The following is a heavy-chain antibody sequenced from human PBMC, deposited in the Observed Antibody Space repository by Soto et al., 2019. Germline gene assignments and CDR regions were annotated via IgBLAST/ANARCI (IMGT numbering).Heavy chain of an antibody. D-gene: IGHD5-12*01. CDR1: GYTFTGYY. Sequence: GASVKVSCKASGYTFTGYYMHWVRQAPGQGLEWMGWINANSGDTNYAQNCQDRVTMTRDTSTSTAYMELSRLRSDDTAVYYCARAKQSGYSGYNNGYWGQGTLVTVSS. CDR3: ARAKQSGYSGYNNGY. J-gene: IGHJ4*02. V-gene: IGHV1-2*02. CDR2: INANSGDT.